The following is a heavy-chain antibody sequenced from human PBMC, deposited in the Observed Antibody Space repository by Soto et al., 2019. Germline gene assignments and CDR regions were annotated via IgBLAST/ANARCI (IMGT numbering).Heavy chain of an antibody. J-gene: IGHJ6*02. CDR2: IYPGDSDT. D-gene: IGHD3-10*01. Sequence: GESLKLSCKGSGYNFSTYWIGWVRQMPGKGLEWMGIIYPGDSDTRYSPSFQGQVTISADKSISTAYLQWSSLKASDTAMYYCAGGGVRGVITRTRDYYGMDVWGQGTTVTVSS. CDR3: AGGGVRGVITRTRDYYGMDV. CDR1: GYNFSTYW. V-gene: IGHV5-51*01.